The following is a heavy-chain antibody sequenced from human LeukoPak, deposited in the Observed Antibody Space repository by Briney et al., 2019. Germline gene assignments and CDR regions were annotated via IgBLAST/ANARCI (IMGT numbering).Heavy chain of an antibody. D-gene: IGHD4-17*01. J-gene: IGHJ4*02. V-gene: IGHV1-2*06. CDR1: GYTFSGYY. CDR3: ARAVSGVTTSFDY. Sequence: ASVKVSCKASGYTFSGYYIHWMRQAPGQRLEWMGRINPNSGDTNYAQKFQGRVTMTKDTSISTAYMELSRLRSDDTAVYYCARAVSGVTTSFDYWGQGTLVTVSS. CDR2: INPNSGDT.